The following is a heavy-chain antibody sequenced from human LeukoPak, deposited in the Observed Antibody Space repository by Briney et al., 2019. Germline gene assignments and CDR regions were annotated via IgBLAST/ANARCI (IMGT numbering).Heavy chain of an antibody. V-gene: IGHV3-64*01. CDR1: GFTFSSYA. D-gene: IGHD6-19*01. Sequence: GGSLRLSCAASGFTFSSYAMHWVRQAPGKGLEYVSAISSNGGSKYYANSVKGRFTISRDNSKNTLYLQMGSLRAEDMAVYYCARVIAVAEYYFDYWGQGTLVTVSS. CDR3: ARVIAVAEYYFDY. J-gene: IGHJ4*02. CDR2: ISSNGGSK.